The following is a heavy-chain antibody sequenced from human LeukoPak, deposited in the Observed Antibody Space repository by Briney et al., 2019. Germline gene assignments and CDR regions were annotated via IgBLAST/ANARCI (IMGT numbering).Heavy chain of an antibody. CDR3: ARREGYSRSWGEDEENWFDP. D-gene: IGHD6-13*01. CDR1: GYTFTIYG. Sequence: GASVKVSCTASGYTFTIYGISWVRQAPGQGLEWMGWISSYNGNTKYAQKLQGRVTMTTDTSTSTAYMELRSLRSDDTAVYYCARREGYSRSWGEDEENWFDPGGQGTLVTVSS. CDR2: ISSYNGNT. J-gene: IGHJ5*02. V-gene: IGHV1-18*04.